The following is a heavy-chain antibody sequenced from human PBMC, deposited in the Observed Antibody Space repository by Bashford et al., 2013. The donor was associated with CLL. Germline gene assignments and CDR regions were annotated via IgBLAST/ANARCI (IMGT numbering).Heavy chain of an antibody. Sequence: GSLRLSCAASGFTVSSNYMSWVRQAPGKGLEWVSVIYSCGSTYYADSVKGRFTISRDNSKNTLYLQMNSLRAEDTAVYYCARDRGVAGPPRKDAFDISGPRDNGHRLL. V-gene: IGHV3-66*03. J-gene: IGHJ3*02. CDR3: ARDRGVAGPPRKDAFDI. CDR1: GFTVSSNY. CDR2: IYSCGST. D-gene: IGHD6-19*01.